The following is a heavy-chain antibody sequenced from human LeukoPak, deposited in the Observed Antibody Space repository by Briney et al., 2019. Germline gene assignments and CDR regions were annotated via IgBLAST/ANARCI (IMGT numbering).Heavy chain of an antibody. CDR1: GFTFSSYA. V-gene: IGHV3-49*03. CDR2: IRSKAYGGTT. Sequence: GGSLRLSCAASGFTFSSYAMSWFRQAPGKGLGWVSLIRSKAYGGTTEYAASVEGRFTISRGDSKNIAYLQMNSLKTEDTAVYYCTKSRFYDYVWGGSWGQGTLVTVSS. D-gene: IGHD3-16*01. J-gene: IGHJ5*02. CDR3: TKSRFYDYVWGGS.